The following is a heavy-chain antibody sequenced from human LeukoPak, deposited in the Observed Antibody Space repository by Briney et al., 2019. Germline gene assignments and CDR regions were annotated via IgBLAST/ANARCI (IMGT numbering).Heavy chain of an antibody. D-gene: IGHD2-2*01. V-gene: IGHV1-69*06. J-gene: IGHJ5*02. CDR1: GGTFSSYA. CDR3: ASSSTSFRGWFDP. CDR2: IIPIFGTA. Sequence: ASVKFSCTASGGTFSSYAISWVRQPPGHGLESMGGIIPIFGTANYAQKFQGRVTITADKSTSTAYMELSSLRSEDTAVYYCASSSTSFRGWFDPWGQGTLVTVSS.